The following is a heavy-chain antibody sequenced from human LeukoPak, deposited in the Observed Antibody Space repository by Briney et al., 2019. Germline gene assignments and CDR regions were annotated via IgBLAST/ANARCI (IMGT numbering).Heavy chain of an antibody. D-gene: IGHD3-10*01. CDR3: ATYYGSGSYQPDYYYYYYMDV. CDR2: INPNSGGT. V-gene: IGHV1-2*02. Sequence: GASVKVSCKASGYTFTGYYMHWVRQAPGQGLEWMGWINPNSGGTNYAQKFQGRVTMTRDTSISTAYMELSRLRSDDTAVYYCATYYGSGSYQPDYYYYYYMDVWGKGTTVTISS. CDR1: GYTFTGYY. J-gene: IGHJ6*03.